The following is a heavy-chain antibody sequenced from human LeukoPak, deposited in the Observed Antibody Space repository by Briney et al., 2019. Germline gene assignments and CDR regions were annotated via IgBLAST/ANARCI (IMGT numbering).Heavy chain of an antibody. D-gene: IGHD3-9*01. J-gene: IGHJ4*02. CDR3: ARHKYYDILTGFDY. V-gene: IGHV4-34*01. CDR1: GGSFSGYY. Sequence: SETLSLTCAVYGGSFSGYYWSWIRQPPGKGLEWIGEINHSGSTNCNPSLKSRVTISVDTSKNQFSLKLSSVTAADTAVYYCARHKYYDILTGFDYWGQGTLVTVSS. CDR2: INHSGST.